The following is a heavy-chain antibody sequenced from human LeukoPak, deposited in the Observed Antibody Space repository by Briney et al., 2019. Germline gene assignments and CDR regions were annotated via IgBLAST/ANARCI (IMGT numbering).Heavy chain of an antibody. D-gene: IGHD2-15*01. V-gene: IGHV3-30*18. CDR3: AKTYCSGGSCYSGPHWYFDL. CDR2: ISYDGSNK. J-gene: IGHJ2*01. Sequence: GGSLRLSCAASGFTFSNYGIHWVRQAPGKGLEWVAVISYDGSNKYYADSMKGRFTISRDNSKNTLYLQMNSLRAEDTAVYYCAKTYCSGGSCYSGPHWYFDLWGRGTLVTVSS. CDR1: GFTFSNYG.